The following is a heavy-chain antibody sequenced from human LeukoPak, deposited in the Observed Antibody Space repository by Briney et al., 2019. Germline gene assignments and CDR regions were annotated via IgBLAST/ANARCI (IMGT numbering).Heavy chain of an antibody. CDR2: ITGSGGST. Sequence: GGSLRLSCAASGFTFSTYAMSWVRQAPGKGLQWVSAITGSGGSTYYADSVKGRFTISRDNSNDTVYLQMNTLRAEDTALYYCAKNSSHRIRAFFDLWGRGTLVTVSS. V-gene: IGHV3-23*01. J-gene: IGHJ2*01. D-gene: IGHD2-15*01. CDR3: AKNSSHRIRAFFDL. CDR1: GFTFSTYA.